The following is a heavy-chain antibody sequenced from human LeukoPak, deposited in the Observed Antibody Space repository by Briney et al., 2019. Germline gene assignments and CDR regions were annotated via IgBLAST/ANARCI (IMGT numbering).Heavy chain of an antibody. CDR2: IIPIFGTA. D-gene: IGHD2-2*02. J-gene: IGHJ5*02. V-gene: IGHV1-69*05. Sequence: GASVKVSCKASGGTFSSYAISWVRQAPGQGLEWMGGIIPIFGTANYAQKLQGRVTMTTDTSTSTAYMELRSLRSDDTAVYYCARARYQLLYLESEYNWFDPWGQGTLVTVSS. CDR1: GGTFSSYA. CDR3: ARARYQLLYLESEYNWFDP.